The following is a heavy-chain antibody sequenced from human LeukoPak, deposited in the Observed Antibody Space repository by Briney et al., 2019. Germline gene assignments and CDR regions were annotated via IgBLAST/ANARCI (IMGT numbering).Heavy chain of an antibody. CDR2: IYTSGST. V-gene: IGHV4-4*07. D-gene: IGHD1-26*01. CDR1: GGSISSYY. J-gene: IGHJ4*02. Sequence: PSETLSLTCTVSGGSISSYYWSWIRQPAGKGLEWIGRIYTSGSTNYNPSLKSRVTISVDTSKNQFSLKLSSVTAADTAVYYCARGMVGPTVELTRESDYWGQGTLVTVSS. CDR3: ARGMVGPTVELTRESDY.